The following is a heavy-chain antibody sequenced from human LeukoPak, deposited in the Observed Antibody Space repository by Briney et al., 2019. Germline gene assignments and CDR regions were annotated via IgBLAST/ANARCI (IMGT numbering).Heavy chain of an antibody. CDR3: ARLGQLGEAHYFDF. J-gene: IGHJ4*02. CDR2: IHDSGIT. CDR1: GGSFSGYY. Sequence: SETLSLTCAVYGGSFSGYYWSWIRQPPGMGLEFIAFIHDSGITNYDPSLRSRVFISVDTSKNQFSLNMHSVAAADTAVYYCARLGQLGEAHYFDFWGQGTLVTVSS. D-gene: IGHD3-16*01. V-gene: IGHV4-59*08.